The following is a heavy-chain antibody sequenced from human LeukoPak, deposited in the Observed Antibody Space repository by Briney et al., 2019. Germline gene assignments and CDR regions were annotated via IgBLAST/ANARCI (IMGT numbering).Heavy chain of an antibody. J-gene: IGHJ5*02. CDR3: ARGGKLEPTAMPT. Sequence: GGSLRLSCAASGFTFSSYWMSWVRQAPGKGPVWLSRINPDGSSTTYADSVKGRFTISRDNAKNMLYLQINSLRVEDTAIYYCARGGKLEPTAMPTWGQGSLVVVSS. V-gene: IGHV3-74*01. CDR2: INPDGSST. CDR1: GFTFSSYW. D-gene: IGHD2-2*01.